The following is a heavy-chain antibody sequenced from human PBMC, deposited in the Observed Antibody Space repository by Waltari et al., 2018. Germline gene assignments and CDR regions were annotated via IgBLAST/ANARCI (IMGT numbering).Heavy chain of an antibody. J-gene: IGHJ4*02. D-gene: IGHD4-17*01. CDR3: ASYTVIKNLDY. CDR2: SSGSGGST. Sequence: EVQLLESGGGLVQPGGSLRLSCAASGFTFSSYAMSWVRQAPGKGRAWVSGSSGSGGSTYYADSVKGRFTISRDNSKNTLYLQMNSLRAEDTAVYYCASYTVIKNLDYWGQGTLVTVSS. V-gene: IGHV3-23*01. CDR1: GFTFSSYA.